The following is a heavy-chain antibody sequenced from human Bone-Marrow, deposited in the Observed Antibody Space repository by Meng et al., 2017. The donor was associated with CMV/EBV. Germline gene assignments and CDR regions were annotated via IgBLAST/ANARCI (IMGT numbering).Heavy chain of an antibody. V-gene: IGHV3-30-3*01. J-gene: IGHJ6*02. CDR2: ISYDGSNK. Sequence: LSLTCAASGFTFSSYAMHWVRQAPGKGLEWVAVISYDGSNKYYADSVKGRFTISRDNSKNTLYLQMSSLRAEDTAVYYCARDRLTMVRGVIFYYGMDVWGQGTTVTVSS. CDR3: ARDRLTMVRGVIFYYGMDV. CDR1: GFTFSSYA. D-gene: IGHD3-10*01.